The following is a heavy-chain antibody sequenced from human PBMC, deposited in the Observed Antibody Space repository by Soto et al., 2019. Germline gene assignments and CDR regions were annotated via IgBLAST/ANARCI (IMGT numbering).Heavy chain of an antibody. D-gene: IGHD6-6*01. J-gene: IGHJ6*02. CDR3: AREYSSSFYYGMDV. CDR1: GGSISSGGYY. CDR2: IYYSGST. V-gene: IGHV4-31*03. Sequence: SETPSLTCTVSGGSISSGGYYWRWIRQHPGKGLEWIGYIYYSGSTYYNPSLKSRVTISVDTSKNQFSLKLSSVTAADTAVYYCAREYSSSFYYGMDVWGQGTTVTVSS.